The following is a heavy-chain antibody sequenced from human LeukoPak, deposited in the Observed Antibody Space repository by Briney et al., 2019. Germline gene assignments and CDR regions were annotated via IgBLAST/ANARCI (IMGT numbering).Heavy chain of an antibody. D-gene: IGHD3-10*01. Sequence: GASVKVSCKVSGYTLTELSMHWVRQAPGKGLEWMGGFDPEDGETIYAQKFQGRVTMTEDTSTDTAYMELRSLRSDDTAVHYCARVMIYYGSGSYFDYWGQGTLVTVSS. V-gene: IGHV1-24*01. J-gene: IGHJ4*02. CDR2: FDPEDGET. CDR3: ARVMIYYGSGSYFDY. CDR1: GYTLTELS.